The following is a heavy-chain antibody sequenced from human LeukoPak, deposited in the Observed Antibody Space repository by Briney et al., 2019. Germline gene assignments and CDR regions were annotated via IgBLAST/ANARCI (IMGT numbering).Heavy chain of an antibody. D-gene: IGHD2-15*01. CDR1: GYTFTNYD. Sequence: ASVKVSCKASGYTFTNYDISWVRQAPGQGLEWMGWISANNGNTNYAQKFQGRVIMTTDTSTSTAYTELGSLRSDDTAVYYCAREDCSGGSCYMGDYWGQGTLVTVSS. J-gene: IGHJ4*02. V-gene: IGHV1-18*01. CDR3: AREDCSGGSCYMGDY. CDR2: ISANNGNT.